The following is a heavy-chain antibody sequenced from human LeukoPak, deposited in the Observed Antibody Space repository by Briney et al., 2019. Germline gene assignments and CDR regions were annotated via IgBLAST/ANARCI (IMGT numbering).Heavy chain of an antibody. CDR1: GFTFSSYA. D-gene: IGHD4-17*01. CDR2: ISYDGSNK. J-gene: IGHJ6*02. V-gene: IGHV3-30-3*01. CDR3: ARDYGDCGYYYYYYGMDV. Sequence: PGRSLRLSCAASGFTFSSYAMHWVRQAPGKGLEWVAVISYDGSNKYYADSVKGRFTISRDNSKNTLYLQMNSLRAEDTAVYYCARDYGDCGYYYYYYGMDVWGQGTTVTVSS.